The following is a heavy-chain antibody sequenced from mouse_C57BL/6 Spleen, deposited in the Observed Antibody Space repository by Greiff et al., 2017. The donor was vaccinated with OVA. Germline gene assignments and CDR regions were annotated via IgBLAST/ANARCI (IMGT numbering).Heavy chain of an antibody. CDR3: AREVVEGDYYAMDY. J-gene: IGHJ4*01. CDR1: GYAFSSSW. Sequence: VQLQQSGPELVKPGASVKISCKASGYAFSSSWMNWVKQRPGKGLEWIGRIYPGDGDTNYNGKFKGKATLTADKSSSTAYMQLSSLTSEDSAVYFCAREVVEGDYYAMDYWGQGTSVTVSS. V-gene: IGHV1-82*01. CDR2: IYPGDGDT. D-gene: IGHD1-1*01.